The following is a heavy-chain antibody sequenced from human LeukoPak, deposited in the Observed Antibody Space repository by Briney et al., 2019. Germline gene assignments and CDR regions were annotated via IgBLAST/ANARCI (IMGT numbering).Heavy chain of an antibody. CDR1: GFTFSSYA. CDR2: ISYDGSNK. V-gene: IGHV3-30*04. D-gene: IGHD3-10*01. CDR3: ARGFSITMVRGVDY. J-gene: IGHJ4*02. Sequence: PGGSLRLSCAASGFTFSSYAMLWVRQAPGKGLEWVAVISYDGSNKYYADSVKGRFTISRDNSKNTLYLQMNSLRAEDTAVYYCARGFSITMVRGVDYWGQGTLVTVSS.